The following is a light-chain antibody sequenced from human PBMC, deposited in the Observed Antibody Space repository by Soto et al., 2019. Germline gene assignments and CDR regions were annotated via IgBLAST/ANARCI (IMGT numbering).Light chain of an antibody. V-gene: IGLV2-11*01. CDR3: CSYAGGPYV. CDR2: DVS. J-gene: IGLJ1*01. CDR1: SSDVGGYNY. Sequence: QSALTQPRSVSGSPGQSVSISCTGTSSDVGGYNYVSWYQQHPGKARKLMICDVSKRPSGVPDRFSGSKSGNTASLTISWLQAEDEADYSCCSYAGGPYVFGTGSKVTVL.